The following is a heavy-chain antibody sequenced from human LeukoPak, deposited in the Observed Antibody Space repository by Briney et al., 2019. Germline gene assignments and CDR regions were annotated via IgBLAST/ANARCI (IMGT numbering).Heavy chain of an antibody. CDR3: ARGMVYATKTPNWFDP. D-gene: IGHD2-8*01. J-gene: IGHJ5*02. CDR1: GGTFSSYA. V-gene: IGHV1-69*05. Sequence: ASVKVSCKASGGTFSSYAISLVRQAPGQGLEWMGGIIPIFGTANYAQKFQGRVTITTDESTSTAYMELSSLRSEDTAVYYCARGMVYATKTPNWFDPWGQGTLVTVSS. CDR2: IIPIFGTA.